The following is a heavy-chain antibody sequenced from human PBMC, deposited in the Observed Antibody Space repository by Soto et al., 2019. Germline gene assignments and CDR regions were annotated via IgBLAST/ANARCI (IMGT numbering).Heavy chain of an antibody. J-gene: IGHJ4*02. CDR2: VYYGGNT. D-gene: IGHD6-13*01. Sequence: LSLTCTVSGASIASSHYFWGWIRQPPGKGLEWVGSVYYGGNTYYSPSLKTPVTVSVDTSKSQFPLKLTSVTAADTAVYFCARLFFKLGVDRPRLSYFDYWGPGISVTV. CDR1: GASIASSHYF. CDR3: ARLFFKLGVDRPRLSYFDY. V-gene: IGHV4-39*01.